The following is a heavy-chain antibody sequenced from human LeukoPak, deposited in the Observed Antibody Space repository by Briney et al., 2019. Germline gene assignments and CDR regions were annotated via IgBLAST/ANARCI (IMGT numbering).Heavy chain of an antibody. Sequence: GGSLRLSCAASGFALSNFAMSWVRQAPGKGLEWVSAMGGSGYYTYYVESVKGRFTISRDNSKNTLYLHMNSLRADDTAVYYCAKMEGQRLYDYCMDVWGRGTTVTVSS. J-gene: IGHJ6*03. V-gene: IGHV3-23*01. CDR2: MGGSGYYT. D-gene: IGHD3-3*01. CDR3: AKMEGQRLYDYCMDV. CDR1: GFALSNFA.